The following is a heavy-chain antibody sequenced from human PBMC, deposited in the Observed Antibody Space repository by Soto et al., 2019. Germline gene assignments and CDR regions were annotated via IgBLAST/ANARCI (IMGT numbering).Heavy chain of an antibody. V-gene: IGHV3-23*01. CDR3: ARSLFIASTDTEPFDS. CDR1: GFTFSSYA. CDR2: ISGGGNDR. D-gene: IGHD6-13*01. J-gene: IGHJ4*02. Sequence: GGSLRLSCAASGFTFSSYAMSWVRQAPGKGLEWVSAISGGGNDRFYADSVRGRFTISRDNSRNTLYLHMNSLRAEDTAVHYCARSLFIASTDTEPFDSWGQGXLVTVYS.